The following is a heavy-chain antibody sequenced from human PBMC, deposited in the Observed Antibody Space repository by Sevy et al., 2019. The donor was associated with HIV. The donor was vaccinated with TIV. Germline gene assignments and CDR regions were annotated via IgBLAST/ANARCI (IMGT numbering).Heavy chain of an antibody. D-gene: IGHD3-9*01. CDR1: GITFSTSG. CDR2: ISYHGRDK. J-gene: IGHJ6*02. V-gene: IGHV3-30*18. Sequence: GGSLRLSCVVSGITFSTSGMHWVRQAPGKRLEWVAVISYHGRDKFYADSVKGRSTISRDNSKNILYLQMVSLRAEDTAVYYCAKDFTGYNGMDVWGQGTMVTVSS. CDR3: AKDFTGYNGMDV.